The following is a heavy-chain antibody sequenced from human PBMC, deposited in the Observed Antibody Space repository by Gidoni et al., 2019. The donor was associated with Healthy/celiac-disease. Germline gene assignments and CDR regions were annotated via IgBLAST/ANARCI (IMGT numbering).Heavy chain of an antibody. CDR3: ARVVTSVNYYYYYMDV. CDR2: ISAYNGKT. Sequence: QVQLVQSGAEVKKPGASVKVSCKASGYTFTSYGISRVRQAPGQGLEWMGWISAYNGKTNYAQKLQGRVTITTDTSTSTAYIELRSLRSDDTAVYYCARVVTSVNYYYYYMDVWGKGTTVTVSS. J-gene: IGHJ6*03. V-gene: IGHV1-18*01. CDR1: GYTFTSYG. D-gene: IGHD4-17*01.